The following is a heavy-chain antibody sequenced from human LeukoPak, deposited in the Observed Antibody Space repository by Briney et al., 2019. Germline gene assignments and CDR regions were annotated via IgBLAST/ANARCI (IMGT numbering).Heavy chain of an antibody. Sequence: GGSLRLSCAASGFIFSSYSMNWVRQAPGKGLECVSYISSSSSTIYYADSVKGRLTISRDNAKNSPYLQMNSLRAEDTAVYYCAKDSHWILFDDWGQGTLVTVSS. V-gene: IGHV3-48*01. CDR2: ISSSSSTI. CDR3: AKDSHWILFDD. J-gene: IGHJ4*02. D-gene: IGHD2-2*03. CDR1: GFIFSSYS.